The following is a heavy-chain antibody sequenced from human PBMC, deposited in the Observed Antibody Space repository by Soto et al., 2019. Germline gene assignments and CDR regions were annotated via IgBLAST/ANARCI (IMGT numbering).Heavy chain of an antibody. CDR3: VRVVTGTSCYDF. Sequence: QVQLQESGPGLVKPSQTLSLTCTVSGGSIRSSDSHWSWIRQPPGRGLEWIGCISYSGSTSYNPSLKSRLTISLDTSKNQVSLELNSVTAADTAVYYCVRVVTGTSCYDFWGQGTLVTVSS. D-gene: IGHD2-15*01. CDR1: GGSIRSSDSH. V-gene: IGHV4-30-4*01. J-gene: IGHJ4*02. CDR2: ISYSGST.